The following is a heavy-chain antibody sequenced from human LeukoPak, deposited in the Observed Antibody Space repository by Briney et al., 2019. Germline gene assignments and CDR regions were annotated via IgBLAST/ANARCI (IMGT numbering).Heavy chain of an antibody. Sequence: SETLSLTCAVYGGSFSGYYWSWIRQPPGKGLEWIGEINHSGSTNYNPSLKSRVTISVDTSKNQFSLKLSSVTAADTAVYYCARESPSYSSSFRGYLRDYWGQGTLVTVSS. CDR1: GGSFSGYY. CDR2: INHSGST. D-gene: IGHD6-6*01. V-gene: IGHV4-34*01. CDR3: ARESPSYSSSFRGYLRDY. J-gene: IGHJ4*02.